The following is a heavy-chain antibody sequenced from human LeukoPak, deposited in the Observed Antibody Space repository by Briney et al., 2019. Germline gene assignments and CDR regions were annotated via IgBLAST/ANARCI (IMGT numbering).Heavy chain of an antibody. D-gene: IGHD3-3*01. Sequence: ASVKVSCTASGYTFTSYDINWVRQATGQGLEWMGWMNPNSGNTGYAQKFQGRVTMTRNTSISTAYMELSSLRSEDTAVYYCARGRPKLRFLEWYGMDVWGQGTTVTVSS. J-gene: IGHJ6*02. CDR3: ARGRPKLRFLEWYGMDV. CDR2: MNPNSGNT. CDR1: GYTFTSYD. V-gene: IGHV1-8*01.